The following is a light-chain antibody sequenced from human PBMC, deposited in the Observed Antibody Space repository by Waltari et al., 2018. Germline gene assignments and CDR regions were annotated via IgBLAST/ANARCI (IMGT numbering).Light chain of an antibody. J-gene: IGLJ2*01. CDR3: ATCDDRQTGYVV. CDR1: SSNIGSNA. Sequence: QSALTQPPSASGTPGQRVIISCSGSSSNIGSNAVSWYRQFPGTAPRLLIYSNSEPTSGVPDRFSGSKSGTSASLTISGLQSDDAADYYCATCDDRQTGYVVFGGGTKLTVL. CDR2: SNS. V-gene: IGLV1-44*01.